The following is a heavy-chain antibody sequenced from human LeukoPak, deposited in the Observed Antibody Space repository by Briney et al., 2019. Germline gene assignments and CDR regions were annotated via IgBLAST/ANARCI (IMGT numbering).Heavy chain of an antibody. CDR3: ATGGGIVGATFDY. D-gene: IGHD1-26*01. Sequence: SVKVSCKASGFTFSTSAMQWVRQARGQRLEWIGWLVVGSGNTNYARKFQERVTITRDMFTSTAYMELSSLRSEDTAVYYCATGGGIVGATFDYWGQGTLVTVSS. CDR2: LVVGSGNT. V-gene: IGHV1-58*02. J-gene: IGHJ4*02. CDR1: GFTFSTSA.